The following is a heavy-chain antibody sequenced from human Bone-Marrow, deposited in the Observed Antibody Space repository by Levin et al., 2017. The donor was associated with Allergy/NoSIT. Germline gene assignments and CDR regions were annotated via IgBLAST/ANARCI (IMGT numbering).Heavy chain of an antibody. D-gene: IGHD3-10*01. V-gene: IGHV5-51*03. CDR1: GYSFTTYW. CDR2: INPADSNT. CDR3: ARSRIAVVRSLDL. J-gene: IGHJ2*01. Sequence: PGASVKVSCKGSGYSFTTYWIGWVRQMPGQGLEWMGIINPADSNTKYSPSFQGQVTFSADKSISTAYLQWTSLKSSDTGIYFCARSRIAVVRSLDLWGRGTLVTVSS.